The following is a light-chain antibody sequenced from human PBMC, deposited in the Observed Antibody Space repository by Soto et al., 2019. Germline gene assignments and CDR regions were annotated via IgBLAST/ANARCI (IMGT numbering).Light chain of an antibody. CDR3: QQYNNWWT. CDR2: GAS. CDR1: RYVAASY. V-gene: IGKV3D-15*01. Sequence: ENVLTQSPDTLSLSPGERATLSCRASRYVAASYVAWYQQTHGQAPRLLIYGASSRATGVPDRFSGSGSGTEFTLTISSLQSEDFAVYYCQQYNNWWTFGQGTKV. J-gene: IGKJ1*01.